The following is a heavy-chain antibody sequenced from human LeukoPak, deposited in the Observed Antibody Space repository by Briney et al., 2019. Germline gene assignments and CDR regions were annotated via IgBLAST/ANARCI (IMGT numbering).Heavy chain of an antibody. Sequence: PSETLSLTCTVSGDSISSGYYWRWIRQPPGKGLEWIGSIYHSGTTYYSPSLKSRVTISVDTSKNQFSLRLSSVTAADTAVYYCAKVDLNYGDSYWGQGTLVTVSS. CDR1: GDSISSGYY. J-gene: IGHJ4*02. V-gene: IGHV4-38-2*02. CDR2: IYHSGTT. CDR3: AKVDLNYGDSY. D-gene: IGHD4-17*01.